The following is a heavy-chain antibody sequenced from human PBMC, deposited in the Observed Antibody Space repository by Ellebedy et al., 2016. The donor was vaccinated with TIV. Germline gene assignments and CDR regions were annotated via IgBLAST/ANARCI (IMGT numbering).Heavy chain of an antibody. CDR3: ARRGSYGDYAVQVNNWFDR. Sequence: GESLKISCVASGFSFRSYWMSWVRQAPGKGLEWVANIYQDGSEKYYVDPVKGRFTISRDNAKNSLYLQLNSLRVKDTAVYYCARRGSYGDYAVQVNNWFDRWGQGTLVTV. CDR1: GFSFRSYW. D-gene: IGHD4-17*01. V-gene: IGHV3-7*01. CDR2: IYQDGSEK. J-gene: IGHJ5*02.